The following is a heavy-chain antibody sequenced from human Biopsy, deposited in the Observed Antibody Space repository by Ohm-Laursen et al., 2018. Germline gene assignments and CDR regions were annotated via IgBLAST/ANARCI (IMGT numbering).Heavy chain of an antibody. J-gene: IGHJ5*01. CDR1: GVTLSGYG. CDR3: ATELLPPGVGGPWLDS. Sequence: GSLRLSCATTGVTLSGYGMNWGRHAPGTGLEWVSSISASSSYIYYADAVKGRFTVSRDNTKNTLYLQMNSLRAADTAIYFCATELLPPGVGGPWLDSWGQGTPVTVSS. V-gene: IGHV3-21*06. D-gene: IGHD3-10*01. CDR2: ISASSSYI.